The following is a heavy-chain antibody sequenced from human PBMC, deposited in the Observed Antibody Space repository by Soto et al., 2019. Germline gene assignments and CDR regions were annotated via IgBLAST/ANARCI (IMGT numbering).Heavy chain of an antibody. Sequence: SPXLSLTCALSGDIFSSNTASWNLIRQSPSRRLDWLGRTYFRSKWYNDYAVSVKSRIIINPDTSNTQFSLQLNSVTPEDTAVYFCAKGDNLGPKTGYAFDPWGQGIMVTVSS. CDR1: GDIFSSNTAS. J-gene: IGHJ5*02. CDR3: AKGDNLGPKTGYAFDP. V-gene: IGHV6-1*01. D-gene: IGHD5-12*01. CDR2: TYFRSKWYN.